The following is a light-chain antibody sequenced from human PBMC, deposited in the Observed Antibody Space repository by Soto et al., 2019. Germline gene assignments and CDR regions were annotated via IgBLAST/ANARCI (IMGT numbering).Light chain of an antibody. V-gene: IGKV3-15*01. J-gene: IGKJ1*01. CDR3: QQYNDRLWT. CDR1: QSISSN. Sequence: EIVMTQSPATLSMSPGQRATLSCRASQSISSNLAWYQQKPGQAPRLLMYGASTRATGIPARFSASGSGTEFTLTISSLQSEDFAVYYCQQYNDRLWTFGQGNKVEIK. CDR2: GAS.